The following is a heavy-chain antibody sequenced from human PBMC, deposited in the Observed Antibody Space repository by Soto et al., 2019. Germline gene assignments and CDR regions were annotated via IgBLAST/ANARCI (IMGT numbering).Heavy chain of an antibody. Sequence: SETLSLTCSVSGGSVSNKTYYWSWIRQPPGKRLEWIGYVYYSGTTNYNPPLKSRVTISADLSKNQFSLRLSSVTTADTALYYCARTTAVPNPLRSGYFFDYWGQGTLVTVSS. CDR2: VYYSGTT. D-gene: IGHD4-17*01. CDR3: ARTTAVPNPLRSGYFFDY. CDR1: GGSVSNKTYY. V-gene: IGHV4-61*01. J-gene: IGHJ4*02.